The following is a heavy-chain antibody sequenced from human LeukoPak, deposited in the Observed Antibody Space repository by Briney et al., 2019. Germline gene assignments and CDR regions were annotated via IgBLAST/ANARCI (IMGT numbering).Heavy chain of an antibody. D-gene: IGHD3-10*01. V-gene: IGHV4-31*03. J-gene: IGHJ6*02. CDR2: IYYSGST. Sequence: PSQTLSLTCTVSGGSVSSGGNYWSWIRQHPGKGLEWIGYIYYSGSTNYNPSLKSRITISVDTSKNQFSLKLSSVTAADTAVYYCAKVDYGSGSYYNGDLDYYGIDVWGQGTTVTASS. CDR1: GGSVSSGGNY. CDR3: AKVDYGSGSYYNGDLDYYGIDV.